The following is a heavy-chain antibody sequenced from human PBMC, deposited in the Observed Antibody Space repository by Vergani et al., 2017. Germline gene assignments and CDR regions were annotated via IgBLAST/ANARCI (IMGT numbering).Heavy chain of an antibody. J-gene: IGHJ4*02. Sequence: QVQLVQSGAEVKKPGSSVKVSCKASGGTFSSYTISWVRQAPGQGLEWMGRIIPILGIANYAQKFQGRVTITADKSTSTAYMELSSLRSEDTAVYYCARDGLRTTGTSTPDYWGQGTLVTVSS. V-gene: IGHV1-69*08. CDR1: GGTFSSYT. CDR3: ARDGLRTTGTSTPDY. CDR2: IIPILGIA. D-gene: IGHD1-1*01.